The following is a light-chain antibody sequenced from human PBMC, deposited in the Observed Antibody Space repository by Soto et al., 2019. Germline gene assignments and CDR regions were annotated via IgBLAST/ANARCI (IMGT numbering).Light chain of an antibody. Sequence: QSALTQPGSVSGSPGQSITISCTGTSNDIGSYDLVSWYQQHPGKAPKLIIYDVNKRPSGVSNRFSGSKSGNTASLTISGLQAEDEADYWCYAYGTSNTLAFGGGTKLTVL. V-gene: IGLV2-23*02. J-gene: IGLJ2*01. CDR3: YAYGTSNTLA. CDR1: SNDIGSYDL. CDR2: DVN.